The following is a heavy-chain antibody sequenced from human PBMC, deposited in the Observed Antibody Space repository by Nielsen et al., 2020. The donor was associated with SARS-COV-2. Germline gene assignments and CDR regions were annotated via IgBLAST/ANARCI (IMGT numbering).Heavy chain of an antibody. J-gene: IGHJ4*02. D-gene: IGHD5-18*01. CDR1: GGSFSGYY. CDR2: IIHSGST. V-gene: IGHV4-34*12. Sequence: SETLSLTCAVYGGSFSGYYWSWIRQPPGKGLEWIGEIIHSGSTNYNPSLKSRVTISVDTSKNQFSLKLSSVTAADTAVYYCATAMASALYFYWGQGTLVTVSS. CDR3: ATAMASALYFY.